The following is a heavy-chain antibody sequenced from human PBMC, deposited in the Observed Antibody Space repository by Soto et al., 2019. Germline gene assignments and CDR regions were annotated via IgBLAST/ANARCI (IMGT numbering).Heavy chain of an antibody. Sequence: EVQLVDSGGGLVQPGRSLRLSCTASGFTFGDYAMIWVRQAPGKGLEWVGYITSKNYGGTTEYAASVKGRFAISRDDSKTIVYLQMNSLKTDDTAIYYCTRLPPARRGYCSGGSCYPFDYWGQGTLVTVSS. D-gene: IGHD2-15*01. CDR3: TRLPPARRGYCSGGSCYPFDY. CDR1: GFTFGDYA. V-gene: IGHV3-49*04. CDR2: ITSKNYGGTT. J-gene: IGHJ4*02.